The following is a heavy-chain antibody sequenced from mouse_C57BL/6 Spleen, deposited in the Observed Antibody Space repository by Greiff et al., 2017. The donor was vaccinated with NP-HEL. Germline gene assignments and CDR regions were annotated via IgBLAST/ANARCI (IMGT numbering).Heavy chain of an antibody. CDR3: ARGGYDWVWFAY. CDR1: GYSITSGYD. D-gene: IGHD3-2*02. V-gene: IGHV3-1*01. Sequence: EVKLMESGPGMVKPSQSLSLTCTVTGYSITSGYDWHWIRHFPGNKLEWMGYISYSGSTNYNPSLKSRISITHDTSKNHFFLKLNSVTTEDTATYYCARGGYDWVWFAYWGQGTLVTVSA. J-gene: IGHJ3*01. CDR2: ISYSGST.